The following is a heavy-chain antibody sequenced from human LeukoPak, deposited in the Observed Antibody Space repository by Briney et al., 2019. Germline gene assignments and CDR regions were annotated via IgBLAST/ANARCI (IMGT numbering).Heavy chain of an antibody. CDR2: ISVSGGST. J-gene: IGHJ4*02. CDR1: GFTLSSYV. Sequence: GGSLRLSCAPSGFTLSSYVISWVRPAPARGLEWVSDISVSGGSTYYADSVKGRFTISRDNSKNTLYLQMNSLRAEDTAVYYCANYRPPYGGNSGDYWGQGTLVIVSS. CDR3: ANYRPPYGGNSGDY. D-gene: IGHD4-23*01. V-gene: IGHV3-23*01.